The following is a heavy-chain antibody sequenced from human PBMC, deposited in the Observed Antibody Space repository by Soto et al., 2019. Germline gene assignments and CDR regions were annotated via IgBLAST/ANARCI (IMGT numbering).Heavy chain of an antibody. CDR1: GGSFSGYY. CDR3: ARRGGVAGIIY. Sequence: SETLSLTCAVYGGSFSGYYWSWIRQPPGKGLEWIGEINHSGSTNHNPSLKSRVTISVDTSKNQFSLRLSSVTAADTAVYYCARRGGVAGIIYWGQGTLVTVSS. V-gene: IGHV4-34*01. D-gene: IGHD6-19*01. CDR2: INHSGST. J-gene: IGHJ4*02.